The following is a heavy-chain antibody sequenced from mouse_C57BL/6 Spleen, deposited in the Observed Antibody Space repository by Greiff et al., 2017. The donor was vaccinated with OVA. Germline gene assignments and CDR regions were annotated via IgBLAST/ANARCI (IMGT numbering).Heavy chain of an antibody. CDR1: GFTFSDYG. V-gene: IGHV5-17*01. J-gene: IGHJ2*01. CDR3: AREGLNWVYYFDY. D-gene: IGHD4-1*01. Sequence: EVKLVESGGGLVKPGGSLKLSCAASGFTFSDYGMHWVRQAPEKGLEWVAYISSGSSTIYYADTVKGRFTISRDNAKNTLFLQMTSLRSEDTAMYYCAREGLNWVYYFDYWGQGTTLTVSS. CDR2: ISSGSSTI.